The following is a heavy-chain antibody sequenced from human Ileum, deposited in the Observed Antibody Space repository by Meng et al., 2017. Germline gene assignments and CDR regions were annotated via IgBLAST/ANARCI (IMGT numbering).Heavy chain of an antibody. CDR2: IHYSGST. V-gene: IGHV4-34*01. CDR3: ARRIRGGSYLG. Sequence: QLQLMQWGAGMLKPSERLSLTCNVYGDSFTDYYWNWIRQPPGKGLEWIGEIHYSGSTNYNPSLESRVTISEDTSQKQFSLRLSSVTAADTAVYYCARRIRGGSYLGWGQGTLVTVSS. J-gene: IGHJ4*02. CDR1: GDSFTDYY. D-gene: IGHD1-26*01.